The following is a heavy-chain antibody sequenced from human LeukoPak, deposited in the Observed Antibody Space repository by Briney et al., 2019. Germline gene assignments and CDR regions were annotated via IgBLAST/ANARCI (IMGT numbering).Heavy chain of an antibody. CDR1: GFTFSNYW. CDR3: AKGWYSSGWYEY. Sequence: GGSLRLSCAASGFTFSNYWMTWVRQAPGKGLEWVANINQHGSDKYYVDSVKGRFTISRDNSKNSLYLQMNSLRTEDTALYYCAKGWYSSGWYEYWGQGTLVTVSS. V-gene: IGHV3-7*03. CDR2: INQHGSDK. D-gene: IGHD6-19*01. J-gene: IGHJ4*02.